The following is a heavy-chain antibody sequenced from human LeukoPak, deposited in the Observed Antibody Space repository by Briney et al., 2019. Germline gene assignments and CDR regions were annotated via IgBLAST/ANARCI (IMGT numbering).Heavy chain of an antibody. CDR3: ARERSRVGTAIFSTPHYGMDV. Sequence: ASVKVSCKASGYSFTSNYIHWVRQAPGQGLEWMGMIYPRDGSTSYAQKFQGRVTITADESTSTAYMELSSLRSEDTAVYYCARERSRVGTAIFSTPHYGMDVWGQGITVTVSS. V-gene: IGHV1-46*01. CDR1: GYSFTSNY. CDR2: IYPRDGST. J-gene: IGHJ6*02. D-gene: IGHD5-18*01.